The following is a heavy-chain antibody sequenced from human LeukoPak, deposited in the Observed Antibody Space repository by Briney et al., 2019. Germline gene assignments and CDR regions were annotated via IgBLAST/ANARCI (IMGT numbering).Heavy chain of an antibody. D-gene: IGHD1-1*01. CDR2: IYTSGST. CDR3: ARDRLERPTINWFDP. V-gene: IGHV4-4*07. Sequence: SETLSLTCTVSGGSISSYYWSWIRQPAGKGLEWIGRIYTSGSTNYNPSLKSRVTMSVDTSKNQFSLKLSSVTAADTAVYYCARDRLERPTINWFDPWGQGTLVTVSS. CDR1: GGSISSYY. J-gene: IGHJ5*02.